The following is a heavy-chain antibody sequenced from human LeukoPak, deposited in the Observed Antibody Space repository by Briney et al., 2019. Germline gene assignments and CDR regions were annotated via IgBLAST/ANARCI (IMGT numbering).Heavy chain of an antibody. V-gene: IGHV1-3*01. CDR3: ARDVGVVTAPSLDY. J-gene: IGHJ4*02. CDR1: GYTFTSYA. CDR2: INAGNGNT. Sequence: GASVKVSCKASGYTFTSYAMHWVRQAPGQRLEWMGWINAGNGNTKYSQKFQGRVTITRDTSTSTAYMELRSLRSDDTAVYYCARDVGVVTAPSLDYWGQGTLVTVSS. D-gene: IGHD2-21*02.